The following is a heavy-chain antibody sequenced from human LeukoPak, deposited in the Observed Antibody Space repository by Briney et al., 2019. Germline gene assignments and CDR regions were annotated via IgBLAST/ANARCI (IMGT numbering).Heavy chain of an antibody. CDR2: IKNKPEGGTS. Sequence: GGSLRLACAASGFRFSHAWIRWVRQTPGKGLELVARIKNKPEGGTSDYAAAVKGRFTISRDDSKRTLYLQMNSLKTGDTAVYYCTVVNYGSGSYPLGSWGQGTLVTVSS. J-gene: IGHJ5*02. CDR1: GFRFSHAW. V-gene: IGHV3-15*01. CDR3: TVVNYGSGSYPLGS. D-gene: IGHD3-10*01.